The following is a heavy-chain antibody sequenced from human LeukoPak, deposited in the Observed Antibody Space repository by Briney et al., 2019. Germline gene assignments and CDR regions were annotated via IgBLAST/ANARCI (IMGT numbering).Heavy chain of an antibody. D-gene: IGHD1-26*01. V-gene: IGHV1-18*01. CDR1: GYTFTNYG. J-gene: IGHJ4*02. Sequence: ASVNVSCKASGYTFTNYGITWMRQAPGQGLEWMGWINTYNGNTNYAQKLQGRVTITTDTSTSTAYMELRSQRSDDTAVFDCARDLVDGVGAPGAYWGQGALVTVSS. CDR2: INTYNGNT. CDR3: ARDLVDGVGAPGAY.